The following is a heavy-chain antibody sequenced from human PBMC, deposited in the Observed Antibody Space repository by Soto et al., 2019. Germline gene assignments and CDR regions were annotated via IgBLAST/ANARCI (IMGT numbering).Heavy chain of an antibody. Sequence: GGSLRLSCAASGFSFRSYAMHWVRQAPGKGLEWVAVIWYDGVNKYYADSVKGRFTISRDNSNNTLYVQMNSLKAEDTAVYYCVRDVYLPTAARLAYLHYWGPGTLVTVSS. CDR2: IWYDGVNK. V-gene: IGHV3-33*08. J-gene: IGHJ4*02. D-gene: IGHD2-2*01. CDR1: GFSFRSYA. CDR3: VRDVYLPTAARLAYLHY.